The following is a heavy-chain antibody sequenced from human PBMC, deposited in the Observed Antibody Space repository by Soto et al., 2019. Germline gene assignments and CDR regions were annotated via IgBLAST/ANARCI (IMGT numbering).Heavy chain of an antibody. D-gene: IGHD3-10*01. J-gene: IGHJ4*02. CDR1: GFTFDDYA. Sequence: EVQLVESGGGLVQPGRSLRLSCAASGFTFDDYAMHWVRQAPGKGLEWVSGISWNSGSIGYADSVKGRFTISRDNAKNSLYLQMNSLRAEDTALYYCAKDYSGSYYNLPDYWGQGTLVTVSS. CDR3: AKDYSGSYYNLPDY. V-gene: IGHV3-9*01. CDR2: ISWNSGSI.